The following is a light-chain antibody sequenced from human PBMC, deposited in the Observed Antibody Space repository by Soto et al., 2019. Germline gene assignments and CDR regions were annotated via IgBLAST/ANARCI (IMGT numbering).Light chain of an antibody. V-gene: IGKV3D-7*01. CDR1: QSVSSSY. CDR3: QQYNSYWT. Sequence: GERATLSCRASQSVSSSYLAWYQQKPGQAPRLLIFGASSRDTGVPSRFSGSGSGTEFTLTISSLQPDDFATYYCQQYNSYWTFGQGTKVDIK. J-gene: IGKJ1*01. CDR2: GAS.